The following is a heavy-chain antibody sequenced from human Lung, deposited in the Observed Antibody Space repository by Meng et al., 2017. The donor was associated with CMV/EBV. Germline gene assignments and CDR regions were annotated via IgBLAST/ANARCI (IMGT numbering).Heavy chain of an antibody. CDR1: DFAFNTYW. Sequence: GGSLRLXCAVSDFAFNTYWMIWVRKAPGKGREWVANIKKDGSGEYYVDAVKGRFTISRDNAKNSLYLQMNSLRAEDTAVYYCASNWKYAFDLWGKGTMVTVSS. CDR3: ASNWKYAFDL. V-gene: IGHV3-7*01. J-gene: IGHJ3*01. CDR2: IKKDGSGE. D-gene: IGHD1-1*01.